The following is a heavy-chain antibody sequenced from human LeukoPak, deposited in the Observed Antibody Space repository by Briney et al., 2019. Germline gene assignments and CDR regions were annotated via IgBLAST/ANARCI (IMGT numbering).Heavy chain of an antibody. CDR3: ANNRYGGPYYFDS. D-gene: IGHD1/OR15-1a*01. CDR1: GFTFSNAW. CDR2: VKSKADGGTK. Sequence: AGGSLRLSCAASGFTFSNAWMSWVRQAPGKGLEWVGRVKSKADGGTKDYAAPVKGRFTISRNDSKTTLYLQMNSLKTEDTAVYYCANNRYGGPYYFDSWGQGTLVTVSS. V-gene: IGHV3-15*01. J-gene: IGHJ4*02.